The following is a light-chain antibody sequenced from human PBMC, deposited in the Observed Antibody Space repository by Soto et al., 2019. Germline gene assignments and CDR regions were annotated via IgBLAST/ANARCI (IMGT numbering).Light chain of an antibody. Sequence: DIVMTQSPDSLAVSLGGRATINCKSSQSVFYSSNNKNFLAWYQQKSGHPPKLLIYWASTRESGVPDRFSGRGSRTDFSLTISSFQAEDAAVYYCQQYSTTPTFGQGTRLEIK. J-gene: IGKJ5*01. V-gene: IGKV4-1*01. CDR2: WAS. CDR1: QSVFYSSNNKNF. CDR3: QQYSTTPT.